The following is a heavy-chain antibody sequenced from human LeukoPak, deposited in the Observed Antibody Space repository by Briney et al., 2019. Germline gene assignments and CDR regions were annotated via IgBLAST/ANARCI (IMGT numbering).Heavy chain of an antibody. CDR3: AREYTIFGVVVNYYYYGMDV. J-gene: IGHJ6*02. D-gene: IGHD3-3*01. CDR2: ISYDGSNK. V-gene: IGHV3-30-3*01. CDR1: GFTFSSYA. Sequence: GRCLRLSCAASGFTFSSYAMHWVRQAPGKGLEGVAVISYDGSNKYYADSVKGRFTIYRDNSKNTLYLQMNGLRAEDTAVYYCAREYTIFGVVVNYYYYGMDVWGQGTTVTVSS.